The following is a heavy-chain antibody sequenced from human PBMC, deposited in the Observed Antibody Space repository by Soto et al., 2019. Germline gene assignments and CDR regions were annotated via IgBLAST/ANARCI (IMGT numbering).Heavy chain of an antibody. Sequence: GESLKISCKGSGYSFTSYWIGWVRQMPGKGLEWMGIIYPGGSDTRYSPSFQGQVTISADKSISTAYLQWSSLKASDTAMYYCARLQLGYCSSTSCWADYYYYYGMDVWGQGTTVTVSS. CDR2: IYPGGSDT. CDR3: ARLQLGYCSSTSCWADYYYYYGMDV. V-gene: IGHV5-51*01. D-gene: IGHD2-2*01. CDR1: GYSFTSYW. J-gene: IGHJ6*02.